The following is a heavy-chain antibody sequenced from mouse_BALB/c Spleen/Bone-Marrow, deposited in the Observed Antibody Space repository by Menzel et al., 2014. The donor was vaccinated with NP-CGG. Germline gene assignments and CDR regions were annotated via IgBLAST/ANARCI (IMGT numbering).Heavy chain of an antibody. CDR1: GYTFTSYY. J-gene: IGHJ3*01. CDR3: TRSNGNWFAY. V-gene: IGHV1S81*02. Sequence: VQLQESGVELVKPGASVKLSCKASGYTFTSYYIYWVKQRPGQGLEWIGEINPNNGGTNFNEKFKSKATLTVDKSSSTAYMQLSSLTSEDSAVYYCTRSNGNWFAYWGQGTLVTVSA. D-gene: IGHD2-1*01. CDR2: INPNNGGT.